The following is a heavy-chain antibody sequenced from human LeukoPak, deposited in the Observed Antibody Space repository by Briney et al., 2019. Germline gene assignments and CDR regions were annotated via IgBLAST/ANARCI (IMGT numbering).Heavy chain of an antibody. CDR1: GFTFSTYA. V-gene: IGHV3-23*01. Sequence: GGSLRLSCAASGFTFSTYAMTWVRQAPGKGLEWVSGISTSGDRTYYADSVKGRFTISRDNSKNALYLQMNSLRAEDTAEYYCARSAVGTSCCTAVDYWGQGTLVTVSS. CDR2: ISTSGDRT. D-gene: IGHD1-26*01. J-gene: IGHJ4*02. CDR3: ARSAVGTSCCTAVDY.